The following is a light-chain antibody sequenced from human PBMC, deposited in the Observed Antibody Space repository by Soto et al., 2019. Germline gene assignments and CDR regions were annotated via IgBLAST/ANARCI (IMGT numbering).Light chain of an antibody. CDR3: QQRSNWPGT. V-gene: IGKV3-11*01. CDR2: DAS. CDR1: QSVSSY. Sequence: EIVLTQSPATLSLSPGERATLSCRASQSVSSYLAWYQQKPGQAPRLLIYDASNRATGIPARFSGSGSETAFTLTISSLEPEDFAVYYCQQRSNWPGTFGQGTKVEIK. J-gene: IGKJ1*01.